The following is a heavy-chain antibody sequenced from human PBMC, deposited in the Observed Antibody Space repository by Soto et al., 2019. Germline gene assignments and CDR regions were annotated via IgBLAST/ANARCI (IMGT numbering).Heavy chain of an antibody. V-gene: IGHV5-10-1*01. CDR1: GYSFTSYW. Sequence: GESLKISCKGSGYSFTSYWISWVRQMPGKGLEWMGRIDPSDSYTNYSPSFQGHVTISADKSISTAYLQWSSLKASDTAMYYCARHVLRFLEWLSPYIDYWGQGTLVTVSP. CDR3: ARHVLRFLEWLSPYIDY. CDR2: IDPSDSYT. D-gene: IGHD3-3*01. J-gene: IGHJ4*02.